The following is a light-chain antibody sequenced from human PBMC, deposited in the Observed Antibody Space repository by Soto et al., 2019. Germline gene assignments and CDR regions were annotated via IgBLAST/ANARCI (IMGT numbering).Light chain of an antibody. Sequence: SALTQPASVSGSPGQSIAISCTGTSSDVGSYNYVSWYQHHPGKAPKVMIYDVSSRPSGVSNRFSGSKSGNTASLTISGLQAEDEADYYCISYTTISTYVFGTGTKVTVL. CDR1: SSDVGSYNY. CDR3: ISYTTISTYV. V-gene: IGLV2-14*03. CDR2: DVS. J-gene: IGLJ1*01.